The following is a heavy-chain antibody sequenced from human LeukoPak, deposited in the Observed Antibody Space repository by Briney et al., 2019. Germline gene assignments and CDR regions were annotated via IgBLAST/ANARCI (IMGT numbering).Heavy chain of an antibody. Sequence: XLXCAASXFTXSSXAMSWVXQXPXXGXXXXXXXTGSSGSTYYADSVKGRFTISRDNSKNTLYLQMNSLRAEDTAVYYCAKGAMVRGVMGVAFDIWGQGTMVTVSS. D-gene: IGHD3-10*01. V-gene: IGHV3-23*01. J-gene: IGHJ3*02. CDR1: XFTXSSXA. CDR2: XTGSSGST. CDR3: AKGAMVRGVMGVAFDI.